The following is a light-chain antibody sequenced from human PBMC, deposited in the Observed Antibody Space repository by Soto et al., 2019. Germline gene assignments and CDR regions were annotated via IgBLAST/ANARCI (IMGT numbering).Light chain of an antibody. CDR2: DVS. J-gene: IGLJ1*01. CDR1: SSDVGGYNY. CDR3: SSYASSSTLYV. Sequence: SVLTQPASVTGAPGQSITISSTGTSSDVGGYNYVSWYQQHPGKAPKLMIYDVSNRPSGVSNRFSGSKSGNTASLTISGLQAEDEADYYCSSYASSSTLYVFGTGTKVTVL. V-gene: IGLV2-14*01.